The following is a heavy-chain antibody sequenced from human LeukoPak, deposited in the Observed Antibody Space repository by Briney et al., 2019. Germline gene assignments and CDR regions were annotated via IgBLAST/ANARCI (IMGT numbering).Heavy chain of an antibody. D-gene: IGHD4-17*01. CDR2: ISAYNGNT. J-gene: IGHJ4*02. CDR3: ARVDYGDYGFDY. Sequence: ASVKVSCKASGYTFTSYGVSWVRQAPGQGLEWMGWISAYNGNTNYAQKFQGRITMTTDTSTSTAYMELRSLRSDDTAVYYCARVDYGDYGFDYWGQGTLVTVSS. CDR1: GYTFTSYG. V-gene: IGHV1-18*01.